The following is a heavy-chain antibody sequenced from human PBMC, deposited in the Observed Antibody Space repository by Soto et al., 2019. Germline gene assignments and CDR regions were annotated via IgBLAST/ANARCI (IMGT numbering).Heavy chain of an antibody. Sequence: QVQLVQSGAEVKKPGSSVKVSCKASGGTFSSYTISWVRQAPGQGLEWMGRIIPILGIANYAQKFQGRVTITADKSTNTAYMELSSLRSEDTAVYYCARDRGEIVVVPAAIDNWFDPWGQGTLVTVSS. CDR1: GGTFSSYT. D-gene: IGHD2-2*02. CDR2: IIPILGIA. CDR3: ARDRGEIVVVPAAIDNWFDP. V-gene: IGHV1-69*08. J-gene: IGHJ5*02.